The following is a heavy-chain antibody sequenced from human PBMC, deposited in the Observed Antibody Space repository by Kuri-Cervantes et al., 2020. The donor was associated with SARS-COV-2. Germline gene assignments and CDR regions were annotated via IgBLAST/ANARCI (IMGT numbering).Heavy chain of an antibody. CDR2: IYYSGST. CDR1: GGSIGSSSYY. CDR3: ARLTPEAEGYGLGWYYFDY. Sequence: SETLSLTCTVSGGSIGSSSYYWGWIRQPPGKGLEWIGSIYYSGSTYYNPTLKSRVTISVDTSKNQFSLKLSSVTAADTAVYYCARLTPEAEGYGLGWYYFDYWGQGTLVTGSS. D-gene: IGHD6-19*01. V-gene: IGHV4-39*01. J-gene: IGHJ4*02.